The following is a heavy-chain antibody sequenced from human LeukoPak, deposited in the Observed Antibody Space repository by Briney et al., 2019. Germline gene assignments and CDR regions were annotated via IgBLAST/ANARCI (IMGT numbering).Heavy chain of an antibody. V-gene: IGHV1-2*02. Sequence: ASVKVSCKASGYTFTGYYMHWVRQAPGQGLEWMGWINPNSGGTNYAQKFQGRVTMTRDTSNSTAYMELSRLRSDDTAVYYCARSQTRYSSSSNHMDVWGKGTTVTVSS. D-gene: IGHD6-6*01. J-gene: IGHJ6*03. CDR3: ARSQTRYSSSSNHMDV. CDR2: INPNSGGT. CDR1: GYTFTGYY.